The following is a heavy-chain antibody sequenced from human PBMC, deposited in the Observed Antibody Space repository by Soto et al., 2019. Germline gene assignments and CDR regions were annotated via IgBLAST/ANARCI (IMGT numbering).Heavy chain of an antibody. CDR3: ARGLYSYGYEYFQQ. J-gene: IGHJ1*01. CDR1: GGSISSYY. CDR2: IYYSGST. D-gene: IGHD5-18*01. V-gene: IGHV4-59*01. Sequence: PSETLSLTCTVSGGSISSYYWSWIRQPPGKGLEWIGYIYYSGSTNSNPSLKSRVTISVDTSKNQFSLKLSSGTAADTAVYYCARGLYSYGYEYFQQWGQGTLVTVSS.